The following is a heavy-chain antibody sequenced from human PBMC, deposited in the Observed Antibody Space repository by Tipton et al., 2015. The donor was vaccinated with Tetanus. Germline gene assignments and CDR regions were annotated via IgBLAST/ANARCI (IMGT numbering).Heavy chain of an antibody. CDR3: ARGAFGGGYGDY. J-gene: IGHJ4*02. D-gene: IGHD3-10*01. V-gene: IGHV4-31*03. CDR1: GGSISSGGYY. CDR2: IYYSGGT. Sequence: TPSLTCTVSGGSISSGGYYWSWVRQHPGKGLEWIGYIYYSGGTYYNPSLKSRFTISVDTSKNQFSLKLSSVTAEDTAVYYCARGAFGGGYGDYWGQEPLVTVS.